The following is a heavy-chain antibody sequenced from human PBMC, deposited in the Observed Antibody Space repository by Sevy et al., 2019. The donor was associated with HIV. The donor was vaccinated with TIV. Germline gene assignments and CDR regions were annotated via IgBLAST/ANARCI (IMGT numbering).Heavy chain of an antibody. V-gene: IGHV3-13*01. CDR1: GFIFSNYD. J-gene: IGHJ3*02. CDR3: TRHGILPYGSGKAFDI. Sequence: GGSLGLSCVGSGFIFSNYDMHWVRQRTGKGLEWVASIGTLADTFYPDSVKGRFTISRENAKNSLFLQMNDLRVGDTAVYFCTRHGILPYGSGKAFDIWGRGTTVTVSS. D-gene: IGHD3-10*01. CDR2: IGTLADT.